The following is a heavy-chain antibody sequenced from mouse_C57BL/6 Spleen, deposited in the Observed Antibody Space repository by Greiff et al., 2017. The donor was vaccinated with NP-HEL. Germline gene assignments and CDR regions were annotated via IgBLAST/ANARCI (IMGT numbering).Heavy chain of an antibody. D-gene: IGHD4-1*01. CDR3: ARDLLGPRAY. J-gene: IGHJ3*01. V-gene: IGHV3-1*01. CDR2: ISYSGST. CDR1: GYSITSGYD. Sequence: EVKLVESGPGMVKPSQSLSLTCTVTGYSITSGYDWHWIRHFPGNKLEWMGYISYSGSTNYNPSLKSRISITHDTSKNHFFLKLNSVTTEDTATYYCARDLLGPRAYWGQGTLVTVSA.